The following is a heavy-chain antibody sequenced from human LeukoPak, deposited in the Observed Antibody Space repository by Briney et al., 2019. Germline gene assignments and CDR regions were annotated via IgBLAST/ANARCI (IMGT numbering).Heavy chain of an antibody. J-gene: IGHJ4*02. CDR2: LRSKIHGGTT. D-gene: IGHD3-22*01. CDR3: SRDNYYDSSAYSKYYFDY. CDR1: GFTFGGYA. Sequence: GGSLRLSCTASGFTFGGYAMSWVRQAPGKGLEWVGFLRSKIHGGTTEYAASVKGRFTISRDDSKSIAYLQMNSLKTEDTAVYYCSRDNYYDSSAYSKYYFDYWGQGTLVTVSS. V-gene: IGHV3-49*04.